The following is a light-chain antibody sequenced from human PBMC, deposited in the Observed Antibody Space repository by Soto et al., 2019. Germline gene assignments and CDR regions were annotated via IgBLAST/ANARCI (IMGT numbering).Light chain of an antibody. CDR1: QSVSSRY. V-gene: IGKV3-15*01. J-gene: IGKJ4*02. CDR3: EKENTWPRT. CDR2: GAS. Sequence: EIVLTQSPGTLSLSPGETATLSCRASQSVSSRYLAWYQQKPGQAPRLLIYGASTRATGIPARFSGSGSGTEFTLTISSLQSEDVAVYCCEKENTWPRTFGGGTKVDIK.